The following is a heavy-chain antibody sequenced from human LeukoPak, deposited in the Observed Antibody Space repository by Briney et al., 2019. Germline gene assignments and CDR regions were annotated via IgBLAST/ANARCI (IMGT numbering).Heavy chain of an antibody. V-gene: IGHV3-33*01. CDR2: IWYDGNNK. J-gene: IGHJ4*02. CDR3: ARDYGTSDHERFDY. CDR1: GFTFSSYG. Sequence: PGGSLRLSCAASGFTFSSYGMHWVRQAPGKGLQWVAVIWYDGNNKYYSDSVRGRFTISRDNSRNTVHLQMNSLRAEDTAVYYCARDYGTSDHERFDYWGQGTLVTVSS. D-gene: IGHD3-16*01.